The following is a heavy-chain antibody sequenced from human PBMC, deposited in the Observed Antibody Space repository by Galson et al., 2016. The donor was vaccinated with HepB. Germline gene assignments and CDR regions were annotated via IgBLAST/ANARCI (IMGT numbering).Heavy chain of an antibody. CDR1: GFTFSRCA. D-gene: IGHD1-26*01. Sequence: SLRLSCAASGFTFSRCAMHWVRQAPGKGLEYVSGISSDGRSTYYADSVKGRFTISRDNSKNTLCLQMSSLGAEDTAVCYCVQGYIVGALDYWGQGTLVTVSS. V-gene: IGHV3-64D*08. CDR2: ISSDGRST. CDR3: VQGYIVGALDY. J-gene: IGHJ4*02.